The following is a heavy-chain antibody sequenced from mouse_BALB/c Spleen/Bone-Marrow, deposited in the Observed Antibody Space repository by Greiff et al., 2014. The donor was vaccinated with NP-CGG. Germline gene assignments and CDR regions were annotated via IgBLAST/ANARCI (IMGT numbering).Heavy chain of an antibody. D-gene: IGHD1-1*01. V-gene: IGHV1-4*02. Sequence: VQLQQSAAELARPGASVKMSCKASGYTFTSYTIQWVKQRPGQGLEWIGYINPTRGYTDYNQKFKDKTTLTADKSSSTAYMQLSSLTSEDSAVYYCSREGTYYAFFYYWGQGTTLTVSS. CDR3: SREGTYYAFFYY. CDR1: GYTFTSYT. J-gene: IGHJ2*01. CDR2: INPTRGYT.